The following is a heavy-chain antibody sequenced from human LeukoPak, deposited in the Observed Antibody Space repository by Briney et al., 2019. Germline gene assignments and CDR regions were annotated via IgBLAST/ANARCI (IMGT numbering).Heavy chain of an antibody. D-gene: IGHD4-17*01. CDR1: GYSFTTYW. J-gene: IGHJ5*02. CDR3: ARHVYGDPYNWFDH. CDR2: IYPGDSDT. V-gene: IGHV5-51*01. Sequence: GESLKISCKASGYSFTTYWIAWVRQMPRKGLEWMGIIYPGDSDTRYSPSFQGQVTISVDKSISTAYLQWSSLKASDTAMYYCARHVYGDPYNWFDHWGQGTLVTVSS.